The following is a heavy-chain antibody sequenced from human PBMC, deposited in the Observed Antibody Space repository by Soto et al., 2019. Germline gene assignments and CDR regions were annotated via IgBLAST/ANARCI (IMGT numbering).Heavy chain of an antibody. J-gene: IGHJ4*02. D-gene: IGHD1-26*01. Sequence: EVQLLESGGGLVQPGGSLRLSCAASGFTFSSYAMSWVGQAPGKGLEWVSVISGSGDSTYYADSVKGRFTISRDNSKNTLYLQMNRLRAEDTAVYYCARRGSGSYYDYWGQGTLVTVSS. CDR2: ISGSGDST. V-gene: IGHV3-23*01. CDR1: GFTFSSYA. CDR3: ARRGSGSYYDY.